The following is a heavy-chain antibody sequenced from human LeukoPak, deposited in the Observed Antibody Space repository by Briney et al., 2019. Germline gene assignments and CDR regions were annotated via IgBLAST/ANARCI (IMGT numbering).Heavy chain of an antibody. CDR2: IYTSGST. D-gene: IGHD2-2*01. CDR3: ARDLKGYCSSTSCYEEDY. Sequence: PSETLSLTCTVSGGSISSYYWSWIRQPAGKGLEWIGRIYTSGSTNYNPSLKSRVTISVDTSKNQFSLKLSSVTAADTAVYYCARDLKGYCSSTSCYEEDYWGQGTLVTVSS. J-gene: IGHJ4*02. CDR1: GGSISSYY. V-gene: IGHV4-4*07.